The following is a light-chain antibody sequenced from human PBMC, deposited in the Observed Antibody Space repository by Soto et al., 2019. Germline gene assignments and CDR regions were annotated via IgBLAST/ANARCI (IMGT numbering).Light chain of an antibody. Sequence: EIVLTQSPATLPLSPGERATLSCRASQSVSSSYLAWYQQKPGQAPRLLIYGASSRATGIPDRFSGSGSGTDFTLTISSLEPDDFAVYYCQQFGSSPLTFGGGTKVEIK. V-gene: IGKV3-20*01. CDR1: QSVSSSY. J-gene: IGKJ4*01. CDR2: GAS. CDR3: QQFGSSPLT.